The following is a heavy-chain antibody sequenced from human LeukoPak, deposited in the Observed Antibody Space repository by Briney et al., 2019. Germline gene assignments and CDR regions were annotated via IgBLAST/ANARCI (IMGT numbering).Heavy chain of an antibody. V-gene: IGHV1-69*01. Sequence: SVKVSCKASGGTFSSYAISWVRQAPGQGLEWMGGIIPIFGTANYAQKFQGRVTITADESTSTAYMELSSLRSEDTAVYYCARGPLDYDILTGPYGMDVRGKGTTVTVSS. CDR2: IIPIFGTA. CDR3: ARGPLDYDILTGPYGMDV. CDR1: GGTFSSYA. J-gene: IGHJ6*04. D-gene: IGHD3-9*01.